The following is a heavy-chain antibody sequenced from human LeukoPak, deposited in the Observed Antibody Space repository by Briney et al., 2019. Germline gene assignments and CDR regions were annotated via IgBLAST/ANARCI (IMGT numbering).Heavy chain of an antibody. CDR3: ARQGMGDHRVFDY. D-gene: IGHD2-21*02. Sequence: SETLSLTCTVSGDSISSYYWSWIRQPAGKGLEGIGRIYASGTTNYNPSLKSRVTMSVDTFKNEFSLNLISVTAADTAVFYCARQGMGDHRVFDYWGQGTLVTVSS. CDR1: GDSISSYY. CDR2: IYASGTT. J-gene: IGHJ4*02. V-gene: IGHV4-4*07.